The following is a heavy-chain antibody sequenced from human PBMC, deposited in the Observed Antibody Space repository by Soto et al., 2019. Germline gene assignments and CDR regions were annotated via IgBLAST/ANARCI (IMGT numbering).Heavy chain of an antibody. Sequence: PWGSPRLSFAASWFTFRSYCMHRVPQAPGKGLEWVSAISDSGGSTYYADSVKGRFTISRDNSKNTLYLQMNSLRAEDTAVYYCAKDGGYDKYFDYWGQGTLVTVSS. CDR3: AKDGGYDKYFDY. J-gene: IGHJ4*02. D-gene: IGHD5-12*01. CDR1: WFTFRSYC. V-gene: IGHV3-23*01. CDR2: ISDSGGST.